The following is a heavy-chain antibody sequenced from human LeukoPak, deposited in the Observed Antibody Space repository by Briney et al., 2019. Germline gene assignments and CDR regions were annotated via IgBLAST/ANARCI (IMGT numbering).Heavy chain of an antibody. V-gene: IGHV3-23*01. Sequence: VGSLRLSCAASGFTFSSYAMSWVRQAPGKGLEWVSAISGSGGSTYYADSVKGRFTISRDNSKNTLYLQMNSLRAEDTAVYYCAKRDRGVAYYYYYMDVWGKGTTVSVSS. D-gene: IGHD3-10*01. CDR1: GFTFSSYA. CDR2: ISGSGGST. J-gene: IGHJ6*03. CDR3: AKRDRGVAYYYYYMDV.